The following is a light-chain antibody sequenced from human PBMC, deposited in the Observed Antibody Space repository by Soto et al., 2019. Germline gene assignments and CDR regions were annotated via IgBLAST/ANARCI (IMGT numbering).Light chain of an antibody. CDR1: QGTYNN. J-gene: IGKJ4*01. Sequence: PLTQSPSSLSASVGDTVTITCRASQGTYNNLAWYQQKPGKAPKLLISASFTLQSGVPSRFSATGSGPDFTLTISSLQPEDTATYYCQQLNIYPRLSFGGGTRVEIK. CDR3: QQLNIYPRLS. CDR2: ASF. V-gene: IGKV1-9*01.